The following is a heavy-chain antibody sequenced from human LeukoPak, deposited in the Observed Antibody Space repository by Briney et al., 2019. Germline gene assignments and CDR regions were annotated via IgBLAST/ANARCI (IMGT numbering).Heavy chain of an antibody. CDR2: IYYRGST. CDR1: GGSLMRYY. D-gene: IGHD3-3*01. CDR3: ARAAHGYDFWSGYLD. J-gene: IGHJ4*02. Sequence: SETLSLTCTVSGGSLMRYYRSGTRQPPGKGLEWRWHIYYRGSTNHNPHLTSRVNLSVDTTNNQFSLNLSSVTAEDTAVYYCARAAHGYDFWSGYLDWGQGTLVTVSS. V-gene: IGHV4-59*01.